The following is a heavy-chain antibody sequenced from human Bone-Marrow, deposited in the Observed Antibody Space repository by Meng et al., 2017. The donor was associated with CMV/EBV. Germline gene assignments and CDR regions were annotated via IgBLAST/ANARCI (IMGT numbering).Heavy chain of an antibody. Sequence: TFSSYAISCVRQAPGQGLGWMGGLIPIFGTATYAQKFQGRVTITTDESTSTAYMELSSLRSEDTAVYYCASITIFGVVTGSGWFDPWGQGTLVTVSS. CDR2: LIPIFGTA. CDR3: ASITIFGVVTGSGWFDP. CDR1: TFSSYA. D-gene: IGHD3-3*01. J-gene: IGHJ5*02. V-gene: IGHV1-69*05.